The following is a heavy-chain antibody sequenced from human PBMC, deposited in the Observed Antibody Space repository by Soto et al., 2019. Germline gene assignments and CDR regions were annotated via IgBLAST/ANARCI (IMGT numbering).Heavy chain of an antibody. CDR3: VRQLSRGWFDS. D-gene: IGHD3-16*01. CDR2: SIYSGGT. Sequence: PDTLSLTHTVPNDSINSYYWSSMRQCPGKGLEWIGYSIYSGGTSCNPSLESRVTISVDRSTNQFSLKLTSVIAADTAVYYCVRQLSRGWFDSWGQGTLVTGSS. V-gene: IGHV4-59*07. CDR1: NDSINSYY. J-gene: IGHJ5*01.